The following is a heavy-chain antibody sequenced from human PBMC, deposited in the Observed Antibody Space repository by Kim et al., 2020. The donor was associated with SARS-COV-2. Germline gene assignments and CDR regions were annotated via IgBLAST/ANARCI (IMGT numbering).Heavy chain of an antibody. Sequence: GGSLRLSYAASGFTFSSYSMNWVRQAPGKGLEWVSSISSSSTYIYYTESVKGRFTISRDNAQNLLFLEMNSLRVEDTAVYYCARGEQGDGYSGIDYWGQG. V-gene: IGHV3-21*04. CDR2: ISSSSTYI. CDR1: GFTFSSYS. D-gene: IGHD5-18*01. J-gene: IGHJ4*02. CDR3: ARGEQGDGYSGIDY.